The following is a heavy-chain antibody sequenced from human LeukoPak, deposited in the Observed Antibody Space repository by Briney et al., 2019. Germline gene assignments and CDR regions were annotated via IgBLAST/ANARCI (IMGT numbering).Heavy chain of an antibody. V-gene: IGHV3-21*01. D-gene: IGHD5-18*01. CDR2: ISSSSNYK. Sequence: GGSLRLSCTASGLTVSTYSINGVRQAPGKRLEWVSSISSSSNYKHYADSVKGRFTISRDNAKSSVYLQMLSLRADDTAVYYCVRSKTIQLDAMDVWGKGTTVTVSS. CDR3: VRSKTIQLDAMDV. CDR1: GLTVSTYS. J-gene: IGHJ6*04.